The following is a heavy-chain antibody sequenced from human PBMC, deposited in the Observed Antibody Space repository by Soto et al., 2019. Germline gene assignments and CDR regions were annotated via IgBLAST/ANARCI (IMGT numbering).Heavy chain of an antibody. CDR1: GYSFTSYW. CDR2: IYPGDSDT. J-gene: IGHJ5*02. CDR3: ARQFASSWPGDELNWFDP. Sequence: PGESLKISCKGSGYSFTSYWIGWVRQMPGKGLEWMGIIYPGDSDTRYSPSFQGQVTISADKSISTAYLQWSSLKASDTAMYYCARQFASSWPGDELNWFDPWGQGTLVTVSS. V-gene: IGHV5-51*01. D-gene: IGHD6-13*01.